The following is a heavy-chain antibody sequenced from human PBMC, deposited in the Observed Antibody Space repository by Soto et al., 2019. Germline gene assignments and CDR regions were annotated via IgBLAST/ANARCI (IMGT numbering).Heavy chain of an antibody. Sequence: GGSLRLSCAASGFTFSTYSMNWVRQAPGKGLEWVSIISSSSSYIYYADSVKGRFTISRDNAKNSLYLQMNSLRAEDTAVYYCARKVGWGYCSSTSCPQDYWGQGTQVTVSS. V-gene: IGHV3-21*01. CDR3: ARKVGWGYCSSTSCPQDY. CDR2: ISSSSSYI. CDR1: GFTFSTYS. J-gene: IGHJ4*02. D-gene: IGHD2-2*01.